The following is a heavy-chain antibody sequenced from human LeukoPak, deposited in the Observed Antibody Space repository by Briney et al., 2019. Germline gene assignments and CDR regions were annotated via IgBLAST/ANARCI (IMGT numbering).Heavy chain of an antibody. J-gene: IGHJ5*02. CDR3: ARERYSYGSNWFDP. Sequence: PGGSLRLSCAASGFTFSSYWMSWVRQAPGKGLEWVANIKQDGSEKYYVDSVKGRFTISRDNSKNTLYLQMNSLRAEDTAVYYCARERYSYGSNWFDPWGQGTLGTVSS. CDR2: IKQDGSEK. V-gene: IGHV3-7*01. CDR1: GFTFSSYW. D-gene: IGHD5-18*01.